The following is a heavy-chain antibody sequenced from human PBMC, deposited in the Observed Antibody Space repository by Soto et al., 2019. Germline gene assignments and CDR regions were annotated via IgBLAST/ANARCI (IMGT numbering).Heavy chain of an antibody. CDR3: ARDLGIAVADVFGWFDP. V-gene: IGHV1-18*01. Sequence: ASVKVSCKASGYTFTSYGISWVRQAPGQGLEWKGWISAYNGNTNYAQKLQGRVTMTTDTSTSTAYMELRSLRSDDTSVYFCARDLGIAVADVFGWFDPWGQGTLVTVSS. CDR1: GYTFTSYG. D-gene: IGHD6-19*01. CDR2: ISAYNGNT. J-gene: IGHJ5*02.